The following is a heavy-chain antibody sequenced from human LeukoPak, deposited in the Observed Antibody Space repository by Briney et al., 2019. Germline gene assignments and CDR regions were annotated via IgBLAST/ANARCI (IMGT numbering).Heavy chain of an antibody. CDR1: GFTFDDYG. J-gene: IGHJ4*02. D-gene: IGHD4-17*01. CDR3: AREVRRTVTTRSDYFDY. V-gene: IGHV3-20*04. Sequence: GGSLRLSCAASGFTFDDYGMSWVRQAPGKGLEWVSSINWNGGSWNAASMAYADSVKGRFTISRDNAKNSLYLQMNSLKAEDAALYFCAREVRRTVTTRSDYFDYWGQGILVTVSS. CDR2: INWNGGSWNAASM.